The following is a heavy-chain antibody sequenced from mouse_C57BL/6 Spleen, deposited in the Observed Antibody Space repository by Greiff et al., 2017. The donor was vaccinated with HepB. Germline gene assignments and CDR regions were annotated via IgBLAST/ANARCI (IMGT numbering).Heavy chain of an antibody. CDR3: ARRARK. Sequence: EVQLQQSGAELVKSGATVKLSCTASGLNIKDTYMHWLKQWPEQGLEWIGRIDPPNGNTKYDPQFQGQATITEDTSSNTADLQRSSQTAEDPVVYYCARRARKGGQGTTLTVSS. D-gene: IGHD3-3*01. CDR1: GLNIKDTY. J-gene: IGHJ2*01. CDR2: IDPPNGNT. V-gene: IGHV14-3*02.